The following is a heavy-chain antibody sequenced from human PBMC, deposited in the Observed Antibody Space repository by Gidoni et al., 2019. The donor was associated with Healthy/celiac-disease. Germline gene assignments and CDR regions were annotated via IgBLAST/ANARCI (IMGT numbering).Heavy chain of an antibody. CDR3: AKDYRGYDFWNGLPAYYFDY. Sequence: QVQLVESGGGVVQPGRSLRLSCAASGFTFSSYGMHWVRQAPGKGLEWVAVISYDGSNKYYADSVKGRFTISRDNSKNTLYLQMNSLRAEDTAVYYCAKDYRGYDFWNGLPAYYFDYWGQGTLVTVSS. CDR2: ISYDGSNK. V-gene: IGHV3-30*18. J-gene: IGHJ4*02. D-gene: IGHD3-3*01. CDR1: GFTFSSYG.